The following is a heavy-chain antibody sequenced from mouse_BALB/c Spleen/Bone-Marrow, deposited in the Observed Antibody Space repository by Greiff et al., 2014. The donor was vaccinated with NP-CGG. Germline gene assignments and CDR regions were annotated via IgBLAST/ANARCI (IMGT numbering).Heavy chain of an antibody. V-gene: IGHV4-1*02. CDR3: ASLCYYGYFAD. CDR2: INPGSRTI. CDR1: GFDFSRYW. J-gene: IGHJ1*01. Sequence: EVKLQQSGGGLVQPGGSLKLSCAASGFDFSRYWMSWVRQAPGKGLEWIGEINPGSRTINYTPSLKDKFIISRDNAKNTLYLQMSKVRSEETALYYCASLCYYGYFADWGAGTPVTISS.